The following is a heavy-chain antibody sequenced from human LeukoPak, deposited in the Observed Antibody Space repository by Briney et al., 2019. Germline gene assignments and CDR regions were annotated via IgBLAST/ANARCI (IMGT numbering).Heavy chain of an antibody. CDR1: GFTFSSYS. CDR3: ARRQGDAFDI. Sequence: GGSLRLSCAASGFTFSSYSMNWVRQAPGRGLEWVSCISSSSSYIYYADSVKGRFTISRDNSKNTLYLQMNSLRVEDTAVYYCARRQGDAFDIWGQGTMVTVSS. J-gene: IGHJ3*02. V-gene: IGHV3-21*01. CDR2: ISSSSSYI.